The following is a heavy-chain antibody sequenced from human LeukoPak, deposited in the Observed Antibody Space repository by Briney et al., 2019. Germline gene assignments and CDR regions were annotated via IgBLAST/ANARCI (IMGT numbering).Heavy chain of an antibody. CDR1: GFIFSTYA. J-gene: IGHJ4*02. D-gene: IGHD3-22*01. CDR3: AKGRIGYYSLFDY. CDR2: LSGSGGTT. V-gene: IGHV3-23*01. Sequence: PGGSLRLSCAASGFIFSTYAMGWVSLAPGKGLEWVSSLSGSGGTTYYADSVKGRFSMSRDNSKNTLYLQMNSLRVEDTAVYYCAKGRIGYYSLFDYWGQGTLVTVSS.